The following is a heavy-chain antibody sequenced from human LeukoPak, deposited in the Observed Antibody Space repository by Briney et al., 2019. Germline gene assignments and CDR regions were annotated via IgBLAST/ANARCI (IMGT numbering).Heavy chain of an antibody. CDR2: IKQGGSEK. Sequence: PGGSLRLSCAASGFTFSSYWMSWVRQAPGKGLEWVANIKQGGSEKYYVDSVKGRFTISRDNAKNSLYLQMNGLRAEDTAVYYCARRYCSGGSCFSTFDYWGQGTLVTVSS. CDR1: GFTFSSYW. CDR3: ARRYCSGGSCFSTFDY. V-gene: IGHV3-7*01. J-gene: IGHJ4*02. D-gene: IGHD2-15*01.